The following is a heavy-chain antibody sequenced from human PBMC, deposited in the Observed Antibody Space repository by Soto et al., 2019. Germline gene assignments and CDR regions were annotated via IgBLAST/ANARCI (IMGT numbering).Heavy chain of an antibody. D-gene: IGHD3-16*01. CDR2: ISVSGTSI. CDR1: GFILSDYY. V-gene: IGHV3-11*01. CDR3: VRDGGPLSYYGLDV. J-gene: IGHJ6*02. Sequence: GGSLRLSCAASGFILSDYYMSWIRQAPGKGLDWVSYISVSGTSIYYADSVKGRFTVSRDNAKSSVYLQMNSLRAEDTAIYYCVRDGGPLSYYGLDVWGQGTTVTVSS.